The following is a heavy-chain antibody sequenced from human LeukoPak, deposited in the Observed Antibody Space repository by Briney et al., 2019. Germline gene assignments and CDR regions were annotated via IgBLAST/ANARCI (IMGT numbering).Heavy chain of an antibody. CDR3: ARGTLRYFDF. V-gene: IGHV1-46*01. D-gene: IGHD3-9*01. CDR1: GYTLTSYY. Sequence: GASVKVSCKASGYTLTSYYMHWVRQAPGQGPEWMGVINPSGGRTTSYAQKIQGRVTMTRDTSMSTVNMELSSLRSEDTAVYYFARGTLRYFDFWGQGTLVTVSS. J-gene: IGHJ4*02. CDR2: INPSGGRT.